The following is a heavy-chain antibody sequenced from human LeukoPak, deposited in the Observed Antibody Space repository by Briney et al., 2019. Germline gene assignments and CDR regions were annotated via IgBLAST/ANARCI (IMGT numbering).Heavy chain of an antibody. D-gene: IGHD1-1*01. V-gene: IGHV3-7*01. Sequence: PGGSLRLSCAASGFTFSSYSMNWVRQAPGKGLEWVANLNQDGSDKYYVDSVKGRFTISRDNAKNSLYLQMNSLRAEDTAVYYCARDFSLTRLERPFDYWGQGTLVTVSS. J-gene: IGHJ4*02. CDR1: GFTFSSYS. CDR3: ARDFSLTRLERPFDY. CDR2: LNQDGSDK.